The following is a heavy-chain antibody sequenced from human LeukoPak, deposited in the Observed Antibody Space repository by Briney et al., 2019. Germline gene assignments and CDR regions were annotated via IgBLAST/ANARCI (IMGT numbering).Heavy chain of an antibody. CDR2: ISADGTTT. CDR1: GFTISSYW. D-gene: IGHD3-10*01. V-gene: IGHV3-74*01. J-gene: IGHJ4*02. CDR3: ASDIGD. Sequence: PGGSLRLSCAASGFTISSYWMHWVRQAPGKGLVWVSRISADGTTTTYADSVKGRFTISRDIAKNTLYLQMSSLRAEDTAIYYCASDIGDWGQGTLVTVSS.